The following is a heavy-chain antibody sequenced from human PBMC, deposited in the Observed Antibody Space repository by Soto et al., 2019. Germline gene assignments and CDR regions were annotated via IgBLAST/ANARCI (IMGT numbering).Heavy chain of an antibody. D-gene: IGHD3-22*01. J-gene: IGHJ4*02. CDR1: GGSINIADYY. Sequence: SETLSLTCTVSGGSINIADYYLSWIRQPPGKGLEWIGFSYYSGSTYYNPSLKSRLTMSVDTSKNQFSLNLRSVTATDTAVYYCARVLERYYFNSRGTLSHQTEFDYWGLGTLVTVSS. CDR2: SYYSGST. CDR3: ARVLERYYFNSRGTLSHQTEFDY. V-gene: IGHV4-30-4*01.